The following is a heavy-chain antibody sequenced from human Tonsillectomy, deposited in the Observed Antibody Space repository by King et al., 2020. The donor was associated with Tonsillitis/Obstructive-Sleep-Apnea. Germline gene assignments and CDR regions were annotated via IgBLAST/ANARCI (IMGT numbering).Heavy chain of an antibody. D-gene: IGHD3-3*01. Sequence: TLKESGPTLVKPTQTLTLTCTFSGFSLSISAVGVGWIRQPPGKALECLALIYWYDDKRYSPSLKRRFTITKDTSKNQVDLTMTNMDPVDTATYYCAHRSGRSGFQDWGQGTLVTVSS. CDR3: AHRSGRSGFQD. CDR2: IYWYDDK. V-gene: IGHV2-5*01. CDR1: GFSLSISAVG. J-gene: IGHJ4*02.